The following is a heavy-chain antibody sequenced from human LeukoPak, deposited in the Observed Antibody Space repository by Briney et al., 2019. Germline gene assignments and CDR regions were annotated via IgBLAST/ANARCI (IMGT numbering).Heavy chain of an antibody. V-gene: IGHV4-4*07. D-gene: IGHD3-3*01. CDR2: IYTSGST. J-gene: IGHJ4*02. CDR3: ARGRKKFDFWSGYYTEGLWSFDY. Sequence: SETLSLTCTVSGGSISSYYWSWIRQPAGKGLEWIGRIYTSGSTNYNPSLKSRVTMSVDTSKNQFSLKLSSVTAADTAVYYCARGRKKFDFWSGYYTEGLWSFDYWGQGTLVTVSS. CDR1: GGSISSYY.